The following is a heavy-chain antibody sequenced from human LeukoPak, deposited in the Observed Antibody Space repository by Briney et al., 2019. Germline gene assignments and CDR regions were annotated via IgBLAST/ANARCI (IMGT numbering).Heavy chain of an antibody. CDR2: ISRSSSII. V-gene: IGHV3-48*01. CDR3: ARDRYDSSHYYHY. J-gene: IGHJ4*02. D-gene: IGHD3-22*01. Sequence: VGSLRLSCAASGFTFSSYDMNWVRQAPGKGLEWVSYISRSSSIIYYADSVKGRFTISRDNAKNSLYLQMNSLRGEDTAVYYCARDRYDSSHYYHYWGQGTLVTVSA. CDR1: GFTFSSYD.